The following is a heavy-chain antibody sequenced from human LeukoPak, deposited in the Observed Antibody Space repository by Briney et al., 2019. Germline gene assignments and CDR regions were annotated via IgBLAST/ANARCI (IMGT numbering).Heavy chain of an antibody. V-gene: IGHV1-69*04. Sequence: SVKVSCKASGGTFSSYAISWVRQAPGQGLEWMGRIIPILGIANYAQKFQGRVTITADKSTSTAYMELSSLRSEDTAVYYCAIQLSVDAAMVTHFDYWGQGTLVTVSS. D-gene: IGHD5-18*01. CDR2: IIPILGIA. CDR3: AIQLSVDAAMVTHFDY. CDR1: GGTFSSYA. J-gene: IGHJ4*02.